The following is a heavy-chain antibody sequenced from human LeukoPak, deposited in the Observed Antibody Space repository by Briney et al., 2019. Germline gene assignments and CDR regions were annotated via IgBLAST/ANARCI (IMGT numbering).Heavy chain of an antibody. D-gene: IGHD3-22*01. V-gene: IGHV4-38-2*02. Sequence: PSETLSLTCTVSGYSISSGYHWGWIRQPPGKGLEWIGSIYHSGSTYYNPSLKSRVTISVDTSKNQFSLKLRSGTAADTAVYYCARVVQSTDSSGFYLPEYFQHWGQGTLVTVSS. J-gene: IGHJ1*01. CDR3: ARVVQSTDSSGFYLPEYFQH. CDR1: GYSISSGYH. CDR2: IYHSGST.